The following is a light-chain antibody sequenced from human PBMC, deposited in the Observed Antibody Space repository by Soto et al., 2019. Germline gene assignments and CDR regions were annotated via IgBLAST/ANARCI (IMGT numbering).Light chain of an antibody. Sequence: QAVVTQEPSLTVSPGGTVTLTCASSTGAVTGSYYPNWFQQKPGQSPRALIYNTTNKHSWTPARFSASLLGGKAALTLSGVQPEDEAEYYCLLYYGAPQHGVFDRGTKLTVL. CDR2: NTT. CDR3: LLYYGAPQHGV. CDR1: TGAVTGSYY. V-gene: IGLV7-43*01. J-gene: IGLJ3*02.